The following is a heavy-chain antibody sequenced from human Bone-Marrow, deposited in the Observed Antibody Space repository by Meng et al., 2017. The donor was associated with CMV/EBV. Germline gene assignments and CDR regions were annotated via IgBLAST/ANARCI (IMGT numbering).Heavy chain of an antibody. J-gene: IGHJ6*02. D-gene: IGHD3-22*01. CDR2: IYYSGST. CDR1: GGSVSSGSYY. V-gene: IGHV4-61*01. Sequence: SETLSLTCTVSGGSVSSGSYYWSWIRQPPGKGLEWIGYIYYSGSTYYNPSLKSRVTISVDTSKNQFSLKLSSVTAADTAVYYCARGGDSSGYYSYYYYYGMDVWGQGTTVTVSS. CDR3: ARGGDSSGYYSYYYYYGMDV.